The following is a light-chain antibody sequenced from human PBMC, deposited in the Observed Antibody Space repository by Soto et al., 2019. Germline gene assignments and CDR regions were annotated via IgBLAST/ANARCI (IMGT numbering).Light chain of an antibody. V-gene: IGKV1-39*01. CDR2: TTS. CDR3: QQSYSRPRT. J-gene: IGKJ1*01. CDR1: QSISSY. Sequence: DIQMTQSPSSLSAYLGDRVTITCRASQSISSYLNWYQQKPGKAPNLLIYTTSSLESGVPSRFSGSGSGTDFTLTISSLQPEDFATYFCQQSYSRPRTFGQGTKVDI.